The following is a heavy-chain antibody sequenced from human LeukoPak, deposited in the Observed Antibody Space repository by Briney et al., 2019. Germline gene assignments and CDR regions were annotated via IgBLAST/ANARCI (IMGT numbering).Heavy chain of an antibody. CDR1: GFSISNYW. CDR2: IKQDGSEK. Sequence: GGSLRLSCAASGFSISNYWMSWVRQAAGKGLEWVANIKQDGSEKYYVDSVKGRFTISRDNAKKSLYLQMNSLRAEDTAVYYCARVQAWFDSWGQGTLVTVSS. CDR3: ARVQAWFDS. V-gene: IGHV3-7*04. J-gene: IGHJ5*01.